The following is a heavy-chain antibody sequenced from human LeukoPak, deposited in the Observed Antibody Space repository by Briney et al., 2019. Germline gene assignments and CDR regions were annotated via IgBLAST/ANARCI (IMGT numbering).Heavy chain of an antibody. CDR3: ANSNGRLFDY. J-gene: IGHJ4*02. CDR1: GFTFSSYA. Sequence: GGSLRLSCAASGFTFSSYAMSWVRQAPGKGLEWVSAISDSAGTTYYADSVKGRFTISRDNSKNTLYLQMNSLRAEDTALYYCANSNGRLFDYWGQGTLVTVPS. CDR2: ISDSAGTT. D-gene: IGHD1-1*01. V-gene: IGHV3-23*01.